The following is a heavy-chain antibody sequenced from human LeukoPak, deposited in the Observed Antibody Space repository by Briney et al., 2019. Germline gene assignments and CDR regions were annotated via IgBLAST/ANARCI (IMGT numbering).Heavy chain of an antibody. V-gene: IGHV4-34*01. CDR2: VNHGGRT. CDR1: GGSFSGYY. CDR3: ARGLELGYCSGASCYIWFDP. Sequence: SETLSLTCVVSGGSFSGYYWSWIRQPPGKGLEWIGEVNHGGRTNYSPSLKSRVTISVDTSKNQFSLNLSSVTAADTAVYYCARGLELGYCSGASCYIWFDPWGQGTLVTVSS. J-gene: IGHJ5*02. D-gene: IGHD2-2*02.